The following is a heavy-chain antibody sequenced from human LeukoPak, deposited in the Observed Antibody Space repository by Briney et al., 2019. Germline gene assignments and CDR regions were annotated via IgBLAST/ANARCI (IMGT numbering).Heavy chain of an antibody. CDR2: INHSGST. CDR3: SVPGGYSYGFGY. J-gene: IGHJ4*02. CDR1: GGSFSGYY. V-gene: IGHV4-34*01. Sequence: PSETLSLTCAVYGGSFSGYYWSWIRQPPGKGLEWIGEINHSGSTNYNSSLKSRVTISVDTSKNQFSLKLSSVTAADTAVYYCSVPGGYSYGFGYWGQGTLVTVSS. D-gene: IGHD5-18*01.